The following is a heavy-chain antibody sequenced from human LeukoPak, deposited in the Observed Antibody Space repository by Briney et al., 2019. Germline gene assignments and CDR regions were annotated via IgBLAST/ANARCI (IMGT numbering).Heavy chain of an antibody. J-gene: IGHJ3*02. CDR1: GGSISSHD. Sequence: PSETLSLTCTVSGGSISSHDWSWIRQPPGKGLEWIGYIYYSGSTNYNPSLKSRVTISVDTSKNQFSLKLSSVTAANTAVYYCARDAYYYDSSGYYQKAFDIWGQGTMVTISS. CDR3: ARDAYYYDSSGYYQKAFDI. D-gene: IGHD3-22*01. CDR2: IYYSGST. V-gene: IGHV4-59*11.